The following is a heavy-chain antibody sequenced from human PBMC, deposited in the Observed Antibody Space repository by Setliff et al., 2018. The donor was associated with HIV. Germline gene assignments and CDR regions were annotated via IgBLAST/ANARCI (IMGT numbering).Heavy chain of an antibody. J-gene: IGHJ4*02. D-gene: IGHD2-8*01. Sequence: ASVKVSCKASGGTFSSYAISWVRQAPGQGLEWMGWISGYNGNTNYAQKVQGSVTMTTDTSTSTAYMELRSLRSDDTAVYYCARGYCSNGVCQSFDHWGQGTLVTVSS. CDR1: GGTFSSYA. V-gene: IGHV1-18*01. CDR3: ARGYCSNGVCQSFDH. CDR2: ISGYNGNT.